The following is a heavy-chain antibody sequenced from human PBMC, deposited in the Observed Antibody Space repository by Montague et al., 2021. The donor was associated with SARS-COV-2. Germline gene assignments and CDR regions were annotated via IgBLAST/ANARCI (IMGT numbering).Heavy chain of an antibody. CDR3: ARGGYTHSRLDDAFDI. Sequence: SETLSLTCTVSPGSISSSLSYWGWIRQPPGKGLEWIGSIYRSGYTFYSPSLKSRITMSVDTSKNQFSLNLASVTATDTAVYYCARGGYTHSRLDDAFDIWGQGTMVTVSS. CDR1: PGSISSSLSY. V-gene: IGHV4-39*02. D-gene: IGHD5-12*01. CDR2: IYRSGYT. J-gene: IGHJ3*02.